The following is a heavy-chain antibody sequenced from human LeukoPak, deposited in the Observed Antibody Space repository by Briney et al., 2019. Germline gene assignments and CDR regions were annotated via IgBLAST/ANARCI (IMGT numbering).Heavy chain of an antibody. V-gene: IGHV4-59*01. J-gene: IGHJ4*02. CDR2: IYYSGST. Sequence: PSETLSLTCTVSGGSISSYYWSWIRQPPGKGLEWIGYIYYSGSTNYNPSLKSRVTISVDTSKNQFSLKLSSVTAADTAVYYCAGSLAYCGGDCYSVIDYWGQGTLVTVSS. CDR3: AGSLAYCGGDCYSVIDY. CDR1: GGSISSYY. D-gene: IGHD2-21*02.